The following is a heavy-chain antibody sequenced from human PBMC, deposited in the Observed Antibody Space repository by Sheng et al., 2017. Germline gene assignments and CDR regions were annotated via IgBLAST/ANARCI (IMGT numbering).Heavy chain of an antibody. CDR1: GGTFSSYT. J-gene: IGHJ6*03. CDR2: IIPILGIA. V-gene: IGHV1-69*02. Sequence: QVQLVQSGAEVKKPGSSVKVSCKASGGTFSSYTISWVRQAPGQGLEWMGRIIPILGIANYAQKFQGRVTITADKSTSTAYMELSSLRSEDTAVYYCARGRERRAFYYYYYMDVWGKGTTVTVSS. D-gene: IGHD1-1*01. CDR3: ARGRERRAFYYYYYMDV.